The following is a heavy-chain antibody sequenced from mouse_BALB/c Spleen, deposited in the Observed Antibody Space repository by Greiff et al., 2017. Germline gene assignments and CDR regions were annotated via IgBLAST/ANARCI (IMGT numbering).Heavy chain of an antibody. CDR2: INSNGGST. CDR3: AKLLYAMDY. J-gene: IGHJ4*01. V-gene: IGHV5-6-3*01. Sequence: EVKLVESGGGLVQPGGSLKLSCAASGFTFSSYGMSWVRQTPDKRLELVATINSNGGSTYYPDSVKGRFTISRDNAKNTLYLQMSSLKSEDTAMYYCAKLLYAMDYWGQGTSVTVSS. CDR1: GFTFSSYG.